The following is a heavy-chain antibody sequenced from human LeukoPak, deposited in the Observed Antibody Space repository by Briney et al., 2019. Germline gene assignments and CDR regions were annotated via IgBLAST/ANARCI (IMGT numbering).Heavy chain of an antibody. CDR1: GYTFTSYG. CDR3: ARGFEYSSSSVDFDY. Sequence: ASVKVSCKASGYTFTSYGISWVRQAPEQGLEWMGWISAYNGNTNYAQKLQGRVTMTRDTSTSTVYMELSSLRSEDTAVYYCARGFEYSSSSVDFDYWGQGTLVAVSS. D-gene: IGHD6-6*01. J-gene: IGHJ4*02. CDR2: ISAYNGNT. V-gene: IGHV1-18*01.